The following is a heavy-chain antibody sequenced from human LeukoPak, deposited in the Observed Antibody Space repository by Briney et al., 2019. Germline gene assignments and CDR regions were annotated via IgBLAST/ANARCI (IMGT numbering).Heavy chain of an antibody. J-gene: IGHJ6*02. Sequence: GGSLRLSCDASGFSVSTFDMYWVRQAAGGGLEWVAAVGTNHDTLYLGSVKGRFTISRENAKNSLSLEMSYLTVEDTAVYYCTREWRGIASHYSGMDVWGQGTAVIVSS. V-gene: IGHV3-13*01. CDR3: TREWRGIASHYSGMDV. CDR2: VGTNHDT. D-gene: IGHD3-16*02. CDR1: GFSVSTFD.